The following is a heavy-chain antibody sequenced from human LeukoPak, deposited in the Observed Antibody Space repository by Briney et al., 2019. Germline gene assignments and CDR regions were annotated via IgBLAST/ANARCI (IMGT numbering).Heavy chain of an antibody. V-gene: IGHV1-18*04. J-gene: IGHJ4*02. CDR1: EYTFSDYY. D-gene: IGHD6-19*01. Sequence: ASVKVSCKTSEYTFSDYYLHWVRQAPGQGLEWVGWISTYNGNTNYAQKLQDRVTMTTDTSTSTAYMELRSLRSDDTAVYYCATRDARIKVAVATPLTNFDYWGQGTLVTVSS. CDR3: ATRDARIKVAVATPLTNFDY. CDR2: ISTYNGNT.